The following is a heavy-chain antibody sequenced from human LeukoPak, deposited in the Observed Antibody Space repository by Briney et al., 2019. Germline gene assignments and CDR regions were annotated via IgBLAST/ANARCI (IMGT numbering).Heavy chain of an antibody. CDR1: GFTFSSYS. D-gene: IGHD3-10*01. Sequence: KSGGSLRLSCAASGFTFSSYSMNWVRQAPGKGLEWVSSISSSSSYIYYADSVKGRFTISRDNAKNSLYLQMNSLRAEDTAVYYCARARGALWFGESGDYWGQGTLVTVSS. CDR2: ISSSSSYI. CDR3: ARARGALWFGESGDY. J-gene: IGHJ4*02. V-gene: IGHV3-21*01.